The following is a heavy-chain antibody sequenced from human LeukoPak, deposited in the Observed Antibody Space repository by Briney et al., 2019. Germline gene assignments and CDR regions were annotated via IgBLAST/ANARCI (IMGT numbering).Heavy chain of an antibody. CDR3: AKEGLRFVEWLSPSLKKSFYYMDV. CDR1: GFTFSSYA. V-gene: IGHV3-30-3*01. Sequence: PGRSLRLSCAASGFTFSSYAMHWVRQAPGKGLEWVAVISYDGSNKYYADSVKGRFTISRDNSKNTLYLQMNSLRAEDTAVYYCAKEGLRFVEWLSPSLKKSFYYMDVWGKGTTVSVSS. J-gene: IGHJ6*03. CDR2: ISYDGSNK. D-gene: IGHD3-3*01.